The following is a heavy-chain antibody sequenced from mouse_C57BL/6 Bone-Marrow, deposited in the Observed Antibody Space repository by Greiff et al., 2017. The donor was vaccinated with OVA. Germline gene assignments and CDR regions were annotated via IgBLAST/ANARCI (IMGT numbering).Heavy chain of an antibody. V-gene: IGHV1-81*01. CDR1: GYTFTSYG. D-gene: IGHD4-1*01. CDR2: IYPRSGNT. J-gene: IGHJ4*01. CDR3: ARPNWGGHYYAMDY. Sequence: QVQLQQSGAELARPGASVKLSCKASGYTFTSYGISWVKQRTGQGLEWIGEIYPRSGNTYYNEKFKGKATLTADKSSSTAYMELRSLTSEDSAVYFCARPNWGGHYYAMDYWGQGTSVTVSS.